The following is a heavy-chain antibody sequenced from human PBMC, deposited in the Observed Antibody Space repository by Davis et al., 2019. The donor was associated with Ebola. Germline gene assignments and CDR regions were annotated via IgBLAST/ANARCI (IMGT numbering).Heavy chain of an antibody. J-gene: IGHJ4*02. V-gene: IGHV4-38-2*02. Sequence: SETLSLTCTVSGGSISGYYWSWIRQPPGKGLEWIGSIYHNGNSYYNPSLKSRVTISVDTSKNQFSLKLSSVTAADTAIYYCAKGACFGGSCYHYYFDSWGQGTLVTVSS. D-gene: IGHD2-15*01. CDR2: IYHNGNS. CDR1: GGSISGYY. CDR3: AKGACFGGSCYHYYFDS.